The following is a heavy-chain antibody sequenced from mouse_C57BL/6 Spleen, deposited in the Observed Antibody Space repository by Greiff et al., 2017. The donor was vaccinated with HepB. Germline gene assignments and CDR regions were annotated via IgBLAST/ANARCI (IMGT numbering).Heavy chain of an antibody. CDR1: GYTFTDYY. Sequence: QLQQSGAELVRPGASVKLSCKASGYTFTDYYINWVKQRPGQGLEWIARIYPGSGNTYYNEKFKGKATLTAEKSSSTAYMQLSSLTSEDSAVYFCARSNTTRGYYYAMDYWGQGTSVTVSS. V-gene: IGHV1-76*01. CDR2: IYPGSGNT. J-gene: IGHJ4*01. CDR3: ARSNTTRGYYYAMDY. D-gene: IGHD2-12*01.